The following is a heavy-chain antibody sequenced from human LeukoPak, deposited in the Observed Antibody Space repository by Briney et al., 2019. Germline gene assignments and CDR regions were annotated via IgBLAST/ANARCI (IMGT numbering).Heavy chain of an antibody. CDR2: IKPNSGDT. J-gene: IGHJ1*01. V-gene: IGHV1-2*02. CDR1: GYTFTGYY. Sequence: GASVKVSCKASGYTFTGYYMHWVRQAPGQGLEWMGWIKPNSGDTKYGQKFQGRVTVTRDTSISTAYMELNRLTSDDTAVYYCARAGSVFHPPEYFHHWGQGTLVTVST. D-gene: IGHD1-26*01. CDR3: ARAGSVFHPPEYFHH.